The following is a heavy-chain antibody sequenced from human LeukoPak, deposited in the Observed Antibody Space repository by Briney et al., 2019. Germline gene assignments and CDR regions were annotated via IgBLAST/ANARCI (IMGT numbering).Heavy chain of an antibody. CDR3: ADYGSGSYCFDY. CDR1: GFTFSSYS. J-gene: IGHJ4*02. CDR2: ISSSSSYI. V-gene: IGHV3-21*04. D-gene: IGHD3-10*01. Sequence: KPGGSLRLSCAASGFTFSSYSMNWVRQAPGKGLEWVSSISSSSSYIYYADSVKGRFTISRDNSKNTLYLQMNSLRAEDTAVYYCADYGSGSYCFDYWGQGTLVTVSS.